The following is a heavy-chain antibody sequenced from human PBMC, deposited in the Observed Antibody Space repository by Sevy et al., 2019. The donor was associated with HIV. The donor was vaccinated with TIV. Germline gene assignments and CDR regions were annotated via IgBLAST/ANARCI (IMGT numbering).Heavy chain of an antibody. D-gene: IGHD3-10*01. J-gene: IGHJ4*02. CDR2: INQDGSEK. CDR1: GFTFSKYW. V-gene: IGHV3-7*01. Sequence: GGSLRLSCAASGFTFSKYWMSWLRQAPGKGLEWVANINQDGSEKYYVDSVKGRFTISRDNGKNSLYLQMNSLRAEDTAVYYCARETGSSHFDYWGQRTLVTVSS. CDR3: ARETGSSHFDY.